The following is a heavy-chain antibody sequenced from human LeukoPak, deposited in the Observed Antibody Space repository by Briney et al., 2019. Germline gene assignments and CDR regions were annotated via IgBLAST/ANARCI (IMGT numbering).Heavy chain of an antibody. D-gene: IGHD5-24*01. V-gene: IGHV4-34*01. J-gene: IGHJ4*02. Sequence: SSETLSLTCAVYGGSFSGYYWSWIRQPPGKGLEWIGEINHSGSTNYSPSLKSRVTISVDTSKNQFSLKLSSVTAADTAVYYCARHGRWVFDYWGQGTLVTVSS. CDR2: INHSGST. CDR3: ARHGRWVFDY. CDR1: GGSFSGYY.